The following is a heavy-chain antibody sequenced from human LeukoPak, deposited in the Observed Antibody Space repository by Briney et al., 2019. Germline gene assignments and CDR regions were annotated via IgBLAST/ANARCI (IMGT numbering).Heavy chain of an antibody. Sequence: GGSLRLSCAGSGVTFRRYSMNWFRQAPGKRLERVSSISSRSTNILNADSVKGRFTISRDNAKNSLYLQMNSLGAEDTAVYYCARDAQWLVPEGYFYYMDVWGKGTTVTVSS. CDR2: ISSRSTNI. V-gene: IGHV3-21*01. CDR3: ARDAQWLVPEGYFYYMDV. CDR1: GVTFRRYS. D-gene: IGHD6-19*01. J-gene: IGHJ6*03.